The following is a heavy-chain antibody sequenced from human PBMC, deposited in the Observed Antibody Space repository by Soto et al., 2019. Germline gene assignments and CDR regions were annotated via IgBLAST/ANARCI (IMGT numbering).Heavy chain of an antibody. CDR1: GYTLTELS. D-gene: IGHD3-22*01. Sequence: ASVKVSCKVSGYTLTELSMHWVRQAPGKGLEWMGGFDPEDGETIYAQKFQGRVTMTEDTSTDTAYMEPSSLRSEDTAVYYCAEAGRITYYYDSSGYEGNYYYYGMDVWGQGTTVTVSS. CDR2: FDPEDGET. CDR3: AEAGRITYYYDSSGYEGNYYYYGMDV. V-gene: IGHV1-24*01. J-gene: IGHJ6*02.